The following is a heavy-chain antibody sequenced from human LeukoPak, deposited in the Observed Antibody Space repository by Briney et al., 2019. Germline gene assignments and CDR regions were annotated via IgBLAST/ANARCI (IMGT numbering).Heavy chain of an antibody. D-gene: IGHD6-19*01. J-gene: IGHJ4*02. CDR3: AGLHSVAGFQ. CDR1: GGSFSGFY. Sequence: SETPSPTPAVHGGSFSGFYWGWVRPPPREGLEWIGEINHSGSTNYNPSLKSRVTISVDTSKNQFSLKLDSVTAADTAMYYCAGLHSVAGFQWGQGTLVTVSS. CDR2: INHSGST. V-gene: IGHV4-34*01.